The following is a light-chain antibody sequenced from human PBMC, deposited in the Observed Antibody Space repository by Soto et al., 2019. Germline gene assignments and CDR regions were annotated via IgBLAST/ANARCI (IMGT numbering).Light chain of an antibody. CDR1: QNINRY. V-gene: IGKV1-39*01. Sequence: DIQMTQSPPSLSASVGDRVTITCRTSQNINRYLNWYRHKPGRAPELLIYAASTPHSGVPSRISGSGLGTDFTLTIRGLQPEDLATYYCQQSYVTPWTFCQGSRVEV. CDR2: AAS. CDR3: QQSYVTPWT. J-gene: IGKJ2*02.